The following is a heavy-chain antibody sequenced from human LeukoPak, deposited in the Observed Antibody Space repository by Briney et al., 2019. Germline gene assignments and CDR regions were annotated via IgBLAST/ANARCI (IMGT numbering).Heavy chain of an antibody. CDR3: ATGTEWPSHDAFDI. J-gene: IGHJ3*02. CDR2: INPNSGGT. Sequence: EASVKISCKASGYTCTGYNMHWVRQAPGQGVEWMGWINPNSGGTNYAQKFQGRVTMTRDTSISTAYMELSRLRSDDTAVYYCATGTEWPSHDAFDIWGQGTIVTVSS. D-gene: IGHD3-3*01. V-gene: IGHV1-2*02. CDR1: GYTCTGYN.